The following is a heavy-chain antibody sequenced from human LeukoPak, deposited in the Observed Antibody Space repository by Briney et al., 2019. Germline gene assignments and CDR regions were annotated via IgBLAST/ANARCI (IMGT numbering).Heavy chain of an antibody. CDR3: ARGVRPDFPLL. CDR2: TNYSGST. CDR1: GGSFSGYY. V-gene: IGHV4-34*01. Sequence: SETLSLTCAVYGGSFSGYYWTWIRQPPGKGLEWIGETNYSGSTNYNPSLKSRVIISIDTSKNQFSLKLTSVTAADTAVYYCARGVRPDFPLLWGRGTLVTVSS. J-gene: IGHJ2*01.